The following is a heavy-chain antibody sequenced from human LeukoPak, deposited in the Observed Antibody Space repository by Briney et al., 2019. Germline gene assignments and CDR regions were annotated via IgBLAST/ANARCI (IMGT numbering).Heavy chain of an antibody. CDR1: GFTFSSYA. CDR3: AKRNRIAVAGSVFDY. J-gene: IGHJ4*02. V-gene: IGHV3-23*01. D-gene: IGHD6-19*01. Sequence: PGGSLRLSFAASGFTFSSYAMSWVRQAPGQWLDWVSPISGSGGSTYYADSVKGRFTISRDNSKNTLYLQMSSLRAEDTAVYYCAKRNRIAVAGSVFDYWGQGTLVTVSS. CDR2: ISGSGGST.